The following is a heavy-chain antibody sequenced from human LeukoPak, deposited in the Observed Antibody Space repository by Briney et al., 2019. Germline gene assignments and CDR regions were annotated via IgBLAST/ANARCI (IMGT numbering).Heavy chain of an antibody. CDR2: IWYDGSNK. V-gene: IGHV3-33*01. J-gene: IGHJ4*02. CDR3: ARYNSGWNDY. Sequence: GGSLRLSRAASGFTFSYYGMHWVRQAPGKGLEWVAVIWYDGSNKYYADSVKGRFTISRDNAKNSLYLQMDSLRAEDTAVYYCARYNSGWNDYWGQGTLVTVSS. D-gene: IGHD6-19*01. CDR1: GFTFSYYG.